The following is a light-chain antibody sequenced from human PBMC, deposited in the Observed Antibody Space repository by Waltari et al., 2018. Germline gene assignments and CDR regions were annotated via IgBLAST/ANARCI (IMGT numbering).Light chain of an antibody. V-gene: IGLV3-19*01. Sequence: SSELTQDPAVSVALGQTVRITCQGDSLRSYYASWYQQKPGQAPVLVIYGKNNRPSGIPDRFSGSSSGNTDSLTITGAQAEDEADYYCNSRDSSGNRVFGGGTKLTVL. CDR3: NSRDSSGNRV. CDR1: SLRSYY. CDR2: GKN. J-gene: IGLJ3*02.